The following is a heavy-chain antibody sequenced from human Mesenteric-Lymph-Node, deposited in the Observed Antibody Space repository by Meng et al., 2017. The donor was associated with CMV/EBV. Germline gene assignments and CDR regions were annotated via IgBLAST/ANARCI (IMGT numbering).Heavy chain of an antibody. Sequence: GESLKISCAASGFTFRSYAMNWVRQAPGKGLEWVAVISYDGSNIYYADSVKGRITVSRDNSKNTLYLQVNSLKTEDTAVYYCARDGRRGDFDYWGQGTLVTVSS. CDR1: GFTFRSYA. J-gene: IGHJ4*02. V-gene: IGHV3-30*04. CDR2: ISYDGSNI. CDR3: ARDGRRGDFDY. D-gene: IGHD3/OR15-3a*01.